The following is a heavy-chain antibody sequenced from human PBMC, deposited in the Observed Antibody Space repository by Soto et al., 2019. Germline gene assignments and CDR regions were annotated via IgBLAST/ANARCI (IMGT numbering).Heavy chain of an antibody. CDR2: INPSGGST. J-gene: IGHJ6*02. CDR3: ARESVYIVSTTRVSGGMDV. D-gene: IGHD5-12*01. CDR1: GYTFTSYY. V-gene: IGHV1-46*01. Sequence: QVQLVQSGAEVKKPGASVKVSCKASGYTFTSYYMHWVRQAPGQGLEWMGIINPSGGSTSSAQKFQGRVTMTRDTSTSTVYMERSSLRSEDTAVYYCARESVYIVSTTRVSGGMDVWGQGTTVTVSS.